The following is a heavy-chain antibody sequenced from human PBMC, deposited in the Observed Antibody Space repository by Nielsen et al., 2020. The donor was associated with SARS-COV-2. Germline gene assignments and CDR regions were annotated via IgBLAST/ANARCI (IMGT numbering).Heavy chain of an antibody. Sequence: GGSLRLSCAASGFTFSDYYMSWIRQAPGKGLEWVSYISSSGSTIYYADSVKGRFTISRDNAKNSLYLQMNSLRAEDTAVYYCARDLGIAAAGYYYYYYGMDVWGQGTTVTVSS. D-gene: IGHD6-13*01. CDR2: ISSSGSTI. J-gene: IGHJ6*02. CDR1: GFTFSDYY. CDR3: ARDLGIAAAGYYYYYYGMDV. V-gene: IGHV3-11*01.